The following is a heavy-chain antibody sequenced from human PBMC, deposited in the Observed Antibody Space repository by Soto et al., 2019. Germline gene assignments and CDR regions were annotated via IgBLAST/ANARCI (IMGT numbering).Heavy chain of an antibody. Sequence: GGSLRLSCAASGFTFSSYSMNWVRQAPGKGLEWLSYISSSSSTIYYADSVKGRFTISRDNAKNSLYLQMNSMRDEDRAVYYCARVRGFYCRSEGGCGGVDVWGQGTTVSVSS. V-gene: IGHV3-48*02. CDR2: ISSSSSTI. J-gene: IGHJ6*02. CDR1: GFTFSSYS. CDR3: ARVRGFYCRSEGGCGGVDV. D-gene: IGHD3-10*01.